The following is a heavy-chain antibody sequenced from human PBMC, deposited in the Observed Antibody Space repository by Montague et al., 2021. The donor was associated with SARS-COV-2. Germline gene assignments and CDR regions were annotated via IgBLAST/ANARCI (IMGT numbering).Heavy chain of an antibody. J-gene: IGHJ5*02. CDR2: IHSGGPT. Sequence: TLSLTCTVSGASVTSGGHYWTWIRQHPGKGLDWIGYIHSGGPTSYNPSLKSRLTISRDTSTNHFSLTLTSLTAADTAVYFCARDGGPGDITGPIDLWGQGTLVTVSS. V-gene: IGHV4-31*03. CDR3: ARDGGPGDITGPIDL. CDR1: GASVTSGGHY. D-gene: IGHD3-10*01.